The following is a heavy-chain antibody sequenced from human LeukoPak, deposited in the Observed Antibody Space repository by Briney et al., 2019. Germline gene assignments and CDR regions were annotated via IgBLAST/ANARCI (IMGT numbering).Heavy chain of an antibody. CDR1: GYTFTSYA. CDR2: INAGNGNT. J-gene: IGHJ6*02. Sequence: ASVKVSCKASGYTFTSYAMHWVRQAPGQRLEWMGWINAGNGNTKYSQKFQGRVTITRDTSASTAYMELSSLRSDDTALYYCARDGRYYYDTTAYYYAMDVWGQGTTVTVSS. CDR3: ARDGRYYYDTTAYYYAMDV. D-gene: IGHD3-22*01. V-gene: IGHV1-3*01.